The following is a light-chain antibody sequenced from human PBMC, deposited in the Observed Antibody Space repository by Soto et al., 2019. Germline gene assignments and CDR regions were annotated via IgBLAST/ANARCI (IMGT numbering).Light chain of an antibody. CDR2: DAS. J-gene: IGKJ1*01. CDR1: QTISNW. V-gene: IGKV1-5*01. Sequence: IQMTQSPSTLSASVGDRVTITCRASQTISNWLAWYQQKPGKAPKLLIYDASSLQSGVPSRFSGRGSRTEFTLTISSLQPDDFATYYSQQYSNYSQWTIGQETKVEIK. CDR3: QQYSNYSQWT.